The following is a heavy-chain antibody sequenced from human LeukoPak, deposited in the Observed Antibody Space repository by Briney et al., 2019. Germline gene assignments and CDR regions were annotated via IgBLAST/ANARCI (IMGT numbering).Heavy chain of an antibody. CDR3: ARAARYSYGYVFDY. Sequence: SETLSLTCTVSGGSISSSSYYWGWIRQPPGKGLEWIGSIYYSGSTYYNPSLKSRVTISVDTSKNQFSLKLSSVTAADTAVYYCARAARYSYGYVFDYWGQGTLVTVSS. CDR2: IYYSGST. D-gene: IGHD5-18*01. V-gene: IGHV4-39*01. J-gene: IGHJ4*02. CDR1: GGSISSSSYY.